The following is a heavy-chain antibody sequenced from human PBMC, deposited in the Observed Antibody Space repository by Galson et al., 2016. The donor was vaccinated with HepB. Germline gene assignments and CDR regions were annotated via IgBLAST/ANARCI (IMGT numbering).Heavy chain of an antibody. CDR1: GFTFGDYS. V-gene: IGHV3-49*03. CDR2: IRSKAYGGTT. D-gene: IGHD3-3*01. J-gene: IGHJ6*03. CDR3: TRDVVIDFWSDYTYFHYMDV. Sequence: SLRLSCAASGFTFGDYSMSWFRQAPGKGLEWVGFIRSKAYGGTTEYAASVKGRFTISRDDSKIIAYLQMNSLKTEDTAVYYCTRDVVIDFWSDYTYFHYMDVWGKGTTVTVSS.